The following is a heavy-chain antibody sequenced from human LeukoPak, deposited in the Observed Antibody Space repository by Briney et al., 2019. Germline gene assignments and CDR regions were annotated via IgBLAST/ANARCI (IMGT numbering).Heavy chain of an antibody. D-gene: IGHD2-2*01. J-gene: IGHJ4*02. CDR3: AREGAAIVVVPAARVFDY. CDR2: INWNGGST. Sequence: GGSLRLSCAASGFTFDDYGMSWVRQAPGKGLEWVSGINWNGGSTGCADSVKGRFTISRDNAKNSLYLQMNSLRAEDTALYYCAREGAAIVVVPAARVFDYWGQGTLVTVSS. V-gene: IGHV3-20*04. CDR1: GFTFDDYG.